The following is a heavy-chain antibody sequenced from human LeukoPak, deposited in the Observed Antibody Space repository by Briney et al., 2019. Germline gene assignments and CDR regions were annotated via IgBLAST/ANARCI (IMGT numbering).Heavy chain of an antibody. J-gene: IGHJ4*02. D-gene: IGHD3-22*01. CDR3: ARTYYYDSSGYYQYFDY. CDR1: GFTFSSYW. V-gene: IGHV3-7*01. Sequence: GGSLRLSCAASGFTFSSYWMSWVRQAPGKGLEWVANIKQDGSEKYYVDSVKGRFTISRDNAKNSLYLQMNSLRAEDTAVYYCARTYYYDSSGYYQYFDYWGQGTLVTVSS. CDR2: IKQDGSEK.